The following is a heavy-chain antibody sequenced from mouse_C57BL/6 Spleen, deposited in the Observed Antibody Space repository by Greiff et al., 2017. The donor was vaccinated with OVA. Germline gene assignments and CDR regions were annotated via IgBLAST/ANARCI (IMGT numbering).Heavy chain of an antibody. J-gene: IGHJ4*01. CDR3: ARGNYAMDY. CDR1: GYTFTDYN. Sequence: EVKLVESGPELVKPGASVKMSCKASGYTFTDYNMHWVKQSHGKSLEWIGYINPNNGGTSYNQKFKGKATLTVNKSSSTAYMELRSLTSEDSAVYYCARGNYAMDYWGQGTSVTVSS. V-gene: IGHV1-22*01. CDR2: INPNNGGT.